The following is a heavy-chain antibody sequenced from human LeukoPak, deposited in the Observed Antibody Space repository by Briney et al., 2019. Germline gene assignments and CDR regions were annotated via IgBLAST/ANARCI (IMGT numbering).Heavy chain of an antibody. D-gene: IGHD6-19*01. CDR2: IKQDGSEK. CDR1: GFTFSSFW. V-gene: IGHV3-7*05. Sequence: GGSLRLSCAASGFTFSSFWMTWVRQAPGKGLEWVANIKQDGSEKYYVDSVKGRFTISRDSAKNSLYLQMNSLRTEDTAVYYCARGIAVAEWGQGTLVTVSS. J-gene: IGHJ4*02. CDR3: ARGIAVAE.